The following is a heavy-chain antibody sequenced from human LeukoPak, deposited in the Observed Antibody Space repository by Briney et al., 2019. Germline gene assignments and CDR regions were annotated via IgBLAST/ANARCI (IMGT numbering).Heavy chain of an antibody. V-gene: IGHV1-46*01. J-gene: IGHJ4*02. D-gene: IGHD1-1*01. Sequence: GASVKVSCKSSGYRLTSYFVHWVRQAPGHGLDWMGVITPSGDGTSYTQKFQGRVTMTRDMSTNTDFMELTSLRSEDTAMYFCTREFPSTGYFDYWGQGTLVTVSS. CDR1: GYRLTSYF. CDR3: TREFPSTGYFDY. CDR2: ITPSGDGT.